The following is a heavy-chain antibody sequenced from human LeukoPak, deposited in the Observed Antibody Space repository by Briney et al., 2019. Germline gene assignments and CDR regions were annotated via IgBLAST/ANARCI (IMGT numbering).Heavy chain of an antibody. D-gene: IGHD2-2*01. V-gene: IGHV3-30*04. Sequence: PGRSLRLSCAASGFTFSNYAIHWVRQAPGKGLEWVAVISYDGSNKYYADSVKGRFTISRDNSRNVLYLQMNSLRADDAAIYYCARGYCTSTNCNNWFDPWGQGALVTVSS. CDR2: ISYDGSNK. J-gene: IGHJ5*02. CDR3: ARGYCTSTNCNNWFDP. CDR1: GFTFSNYA.